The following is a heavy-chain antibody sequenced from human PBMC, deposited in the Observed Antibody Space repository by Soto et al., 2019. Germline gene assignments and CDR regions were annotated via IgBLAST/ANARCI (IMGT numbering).Heavy chain of an antibody. D-gene: IGHD2-8*02. CDR1: GVSISSDVY. J-gene: IGHJ5*01. CDR3: AVVDSTGNWFDP. Sequence: PSETLSLTCNVFGVSISSDVYWAWLRQTPGKGLELIGSIYFSGTTYYNPSLQSRLTISVDTSKNHFSLRLASVTAADTALYFCAVVDSTGNWFDPWGQGTLVTVSS. V-gene: IGHV4-39*02. CDR2: IYFSGTT.